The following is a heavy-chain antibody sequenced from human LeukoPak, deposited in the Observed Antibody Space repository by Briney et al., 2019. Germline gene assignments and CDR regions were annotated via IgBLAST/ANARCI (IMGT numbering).Heavy chain of an antibody. D-gene: IGHD2-2*01. CDR2: ISSSSSYI. CDR1: GFTFSSYS. Sequence: GGSLRLSCAASGFTFSSYSMNWVRQAPGKGLEWVSSISSSSSYIYYADSVKGRFTIPRDNAKNSLYLQMNSLRAEDTAVYYCARLTVVPAAIDYWGQGTLVTVSS. V-gene: IGHV3-21*01. CDR3: ARLTVVPAAIDY. J-gene: IGHJ4*02.